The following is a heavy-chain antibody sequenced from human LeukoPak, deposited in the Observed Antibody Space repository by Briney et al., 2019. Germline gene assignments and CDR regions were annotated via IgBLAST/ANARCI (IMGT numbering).Heavy chain of an antibody. J-gene: IGHJ4*02. CDR1: GFTFSSYG. V-gene: IGHV3-30*18. D-gene: IGHD2-2*01. CDR2: ISYDGSNK. Sequence: PGGSLRLSCAASGFTFSSYGMHWVRQAPGKGLEWVAVISYDGSNKYYADSVKGRLTISRDNSKNTLYLQMNSLRAEDTAVYYCAKGGEYQLLLDYWGQGTLVTVSS. CDR3: AKGGEYQLLLDY.